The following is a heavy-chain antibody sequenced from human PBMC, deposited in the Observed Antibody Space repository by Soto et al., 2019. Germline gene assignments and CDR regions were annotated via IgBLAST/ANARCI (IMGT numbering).Heavy chain of an antibody. CDR2: MYYSVST. CDR1: GGSISSSSYY. CDR3: ARWYGSEVFDY. J-gene: IGHJ4*02. D-gene: IGHD3-10*01. V-gene: IGHV4-39*01. Sequence: QLQLQESGPGLVKPSETLSLTCTVSGGSISSSSYYWGWIRQPPGKRLEWIGGMYYSVSTYFNQSLRSRATISVDTSKNQFSLKRSSVTAADTAVYYGARWYGSEVFDYWGQGTLVTVSS.